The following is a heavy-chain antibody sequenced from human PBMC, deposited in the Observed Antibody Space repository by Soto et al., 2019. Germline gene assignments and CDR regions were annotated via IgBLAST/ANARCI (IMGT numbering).Heavy chain of an antibody. Sequence: GASVKVSCKASGYTFTSYAMHWVRQAPGQRLEWMGWINAGNGNTKYSQKFQGRVTITRDTSASTAYMELSSLRSEDTAVYYCESTIYYDSSGYKFGPPYGMDVWGQGTTVTVSS. J-gene: IGHJ6*02. CDR1: GYTFTSYA. D-gene: IGHD3-22*01. CDR2: INAGNGNT. V-gene: IGHV1-3*01. CDR3: ESTIYYDSSGYKFGPPYGMDV.